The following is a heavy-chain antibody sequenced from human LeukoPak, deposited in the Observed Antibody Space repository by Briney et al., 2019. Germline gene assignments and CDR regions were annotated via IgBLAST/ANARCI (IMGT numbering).Heavy chain of an antibody. CDR1: GYTFTGYY. Sequence: ASVKVSCKASGYTFTGYYMHWVRQAPGQGLEWMGRINPNSGGTNYAQKFQGRVTMTRDTSISTAYMELSRLRSDDTAVYYCARARDYYDSSGPIDYWGQGTLVTVSS. J-gene: IGHJ4*02. CDR3: ARARDYYDSSGPIDY. CDR2: INPNSGGT. V-gene: IGHV1-2*06. D-gene: IGHD3-22*01.